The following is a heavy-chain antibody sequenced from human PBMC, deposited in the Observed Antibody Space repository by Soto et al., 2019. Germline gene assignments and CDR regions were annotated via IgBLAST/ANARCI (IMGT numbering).Heavy chain of an antibody. CDR3: AKRPACSGGSCRHWYFDL. CDR2: ISYDGSNK. D-gene: IGHD2-15*01. Sequence: QVQLVESGGGVVQPGRSLRLSCAASGFTFSSYGMYWVRQAPGKGLEWVAVISYDGSNKYYADSVKGRFTISRDNSKNTLYLQMNSLRAEDTAVYYCAKRPACSGGSCRHWYFDLWGRGTLVTVSS. V-gene: IGHV3-30*18. CDR1: GFTFSSYG. J-gene: IGHJ2*01.